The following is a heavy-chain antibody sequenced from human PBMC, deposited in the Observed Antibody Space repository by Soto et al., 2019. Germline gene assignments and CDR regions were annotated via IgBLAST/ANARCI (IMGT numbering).Heavy chain of an antibody. J-gene: IGHJ3*02. D-gene: IGHD3-22*01. Sequence: ASVKVSCKXSGYTFTSYAMHWVRQAPGQRLEWMGWINAGNGNTKYSQKFQGRVTITRDTSASTAYMELSSLRSEDTAVYYCARDRAYYDSSGREAFDIWGQGTMVTVSS. CDR2: INAGNGNT. V-gene: IGHV1-3*01. CDR3: ARDRAYYDSSGREAFDI. CDR1: GYTFTSYA.